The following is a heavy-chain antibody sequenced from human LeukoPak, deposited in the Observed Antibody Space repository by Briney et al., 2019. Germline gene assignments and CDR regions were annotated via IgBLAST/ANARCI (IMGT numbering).Heavy chain of an antibody. Sequence: SETLSLTCTVSGGSISSYYWSWIRQPPGKGLEWIGYIDYSGSTNYNPSLKSRVTISVDTSKNQFSLKLSSVTAADTAVYYCARGLVVVPAALGYYYYGMDVWGKGTTVTVSS. CDR2: IDYSGST. D-gene: IGHD2-2*01. V-gene: IGHV4-59*01. CDR1: GGSISSYY. J-gene: IGHJ6*04. CDR3: ARGLVVVPAALGYYYYGMDV.